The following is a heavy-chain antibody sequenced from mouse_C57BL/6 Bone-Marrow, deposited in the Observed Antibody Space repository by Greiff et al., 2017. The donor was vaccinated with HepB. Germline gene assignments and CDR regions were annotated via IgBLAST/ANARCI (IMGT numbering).Heavy chain of an antibody. CDR1: GYKFTDYE. CDR3: YSGYAMDY. J-gene: IGHJ4*01. V-gene: IGHV1-15*01. Sequence: VQLQQSGAELVRPGASVTLSCKASGYKFTDYEMHWVKQTPVHGLEWIGAIDPETGGTAYNQKFKGKAILTADKSSSTAYMELRSLTSEDSAVYYCYSGYAMDYWGQGTSVTVSS. D-gene: IGHD6-1*01. CDR2: IDPETGGT.